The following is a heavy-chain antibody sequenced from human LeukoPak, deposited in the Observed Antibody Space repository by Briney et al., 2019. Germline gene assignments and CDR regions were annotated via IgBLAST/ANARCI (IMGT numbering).Heavy chain of an antibody. CDR2: ISSSSSYI. V-gene: IGHV3-21*01. CDR1: GFTFSSYS. D-gene: IGHD3-10*01. Sequence: GGSLRLSCAASGFTFSSYSMNWVRQAPGKGLEWVSSISSSSSYIYYADSVKGRFTISRDNAKNSLYLQMNSLRAEDTAVYYCARGKVVTMVRGVIITYFDYWGQGTLVTVSS. CDR3: ARGKVVTMVRGVIITYFDY. J-gene: IGHJ4*02.